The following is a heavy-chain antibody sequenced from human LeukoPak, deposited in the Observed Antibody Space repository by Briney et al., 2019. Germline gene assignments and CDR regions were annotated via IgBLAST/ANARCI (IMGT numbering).Heavy chain of an antibody. CDR1: GGSISSYY. D-gene: IGHD5-18*01. Sequence: PSETLSLTCTVSGGSISSYYWSWIRQPPGKGLEWIGYIYYGGSTNYNPSLKSRVTISVDTSKNQFSLKLSSVTAADTAVYYCARDTHSEGFDPWGQGTLVTVSS. V-gene: IGHV4-59*01. CDR3: ARDTHSEGFDP. CDR2: IYYGGST. J-gene: IGHJ5*02.